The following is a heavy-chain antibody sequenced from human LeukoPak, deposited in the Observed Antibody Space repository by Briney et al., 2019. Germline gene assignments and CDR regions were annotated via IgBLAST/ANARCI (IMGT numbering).Heavy chain of an antibody. CDR3: AREYYSGSNWFDP. Sequence: NPSETLSLTCTVSGASISSYYWSWIRQPPGKGLEWIGYIYYSGSTNYNPSLKSRVTISVDTSKNQFSLKLSSVTAADTAVYYCAREYYSGSNWFDPWGQGTLVTVSS. CDR2: IYYSGST. CDR1: GASISSYY. V-gene: IGHV4-59*01. D-gene: IGHD3-10*01. J-gene: IGHJ5*02.